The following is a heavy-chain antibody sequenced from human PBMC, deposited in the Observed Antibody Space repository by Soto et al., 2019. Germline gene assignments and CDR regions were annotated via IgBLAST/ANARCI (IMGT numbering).Heavy chain of an antibody. CDR2: IYYSGST. V-gene: IGHV4-30-4*01. D-gene: IGHD1-7*01. CDR3: ARVMPPTSPYNWNYGWFDP. J-gene: IGHJ5*02. Sequence: SETLSLTCTVSGGSISSGDYYWSWIRQPPGKGLEWIGYIYYSGSTYYNPSLKSRVTISVDTSKNQFSLKLSSVTAADTAVYYCARVMPPTSPYNWNYGWFDPWGQGTLVTVSS. CDR1: GGSISSGDYY.